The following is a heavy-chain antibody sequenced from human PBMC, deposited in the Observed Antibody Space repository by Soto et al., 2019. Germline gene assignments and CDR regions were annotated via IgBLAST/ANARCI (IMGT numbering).Heavy chain of an antibody. CDR2: ISAYNGNT. CDR1: GYTFTSYG. J-gene: IGHJ6*02. Sequence: ASVKVSCKASGYTFTSYGISWVRQAPGQGLEWMGWISAYNGNTNYAQKLQGRVTMTTDTSTSTAYMELRSLRSDDTAVYYCAIIETGYYYYYGMDVWGQGTTVTVSS. V-gene: IGHV1-18*01. CDR3: AIIETGYYYYYGMDV.